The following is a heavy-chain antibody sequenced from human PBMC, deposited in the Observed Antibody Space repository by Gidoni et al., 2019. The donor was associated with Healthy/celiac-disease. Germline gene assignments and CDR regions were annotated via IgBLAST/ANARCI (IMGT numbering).Heavy chain of an antibody. CDR1: VGSISSYY. D-gene: IGHD3-22*01. V-gene: IGHV4-59*08. CDR3: ARHGPYYYDSSGHKIYYYYYGMDV. CDR2: IYYSGST. J-gene: IGHJ6*02. Sequence: QVQLQESGPGLVKPSETLSLTCTVPVGSISSYYWSWIRQPPGKGLEWIGYIYYSGSTNYNPSLKSRVTISVDTSKNQFSLKLSSVTAADTAVYYCARHGPYYYDSSGHKIYYYYYGMDVWGQGTTVTVSS.